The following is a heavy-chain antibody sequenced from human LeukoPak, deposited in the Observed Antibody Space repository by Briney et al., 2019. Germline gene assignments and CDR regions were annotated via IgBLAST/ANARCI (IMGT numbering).Heavy chain of an antibody. D-gene: IGHD3-10*01. V-gene: IGHV3-15*01. CDR1: GFTFSNAW. J-gene: IGHJ4*02. Sequence: GGSLRLSCAASGFTFSNAWMSWVRQAPGKGLEWVGRIKSKTDGGTTDYAAPVKGRFTISRDDSKNTLYLQMNSLKTEDTAVYYCTTDVGLLWFGELLRGIFDYWGQGTLVTVSS. CDR3: TTDVGLLWFGELLRGIFDY. CDR2: IKSKTDGGTT.